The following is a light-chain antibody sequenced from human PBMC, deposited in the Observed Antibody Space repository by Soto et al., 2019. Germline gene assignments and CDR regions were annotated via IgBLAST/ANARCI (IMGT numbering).Light chain of an antibody. V-gene: IGLV2-11*01. CDR1: SSDVGGYNY. J-gene: IGLJ1*01. CDR2: DVS. Sequence: QSALTQPRSVSGSPGQSVTISCTGTSSDVGGYNYVSWYQQHPGKAPTVMIYDVSERPSGVPDRFSGSKSGNTASLTISGLQAEDEAEYYCCSYAGSPRYVFGAGTKVTVL. CDR3: CSYAGSPRYV.